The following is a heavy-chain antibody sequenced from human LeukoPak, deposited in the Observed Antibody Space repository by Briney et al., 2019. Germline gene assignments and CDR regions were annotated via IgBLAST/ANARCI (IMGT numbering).Heavy chain of an antibody. V-gene: IGHV4-59*08. CDR3: ASWGVGSGLYGDYYYYGLNV. Sequence: SETLSLTRTVSGGSTSSYNWGWSRQPPGKGLEWIGYIYYSGSTNYNPSLKSRVTISVDTSKNQCSLKLSSVTAADTAVYYCASWGVGSGLYGDYYYYGLNVWGQGTTVTVSS. CDR2: IYYSGST. D-gene: IGHD6-25*01. J-gene: IGHJ6*02. CDR1: GGSTSSYN.